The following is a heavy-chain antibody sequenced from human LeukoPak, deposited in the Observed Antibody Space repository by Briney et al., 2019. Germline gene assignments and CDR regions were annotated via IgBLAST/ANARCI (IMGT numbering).Heavy chain of an antibody. CDR1: GGSISSSSYY. CDR3: ARRGSGSPGYYYYYMDA. J-gene: IGHJ6*03. V-gene: IGHV4-39*01. CDR2: IYYSGST. D-gene: IGHD1-26*01. Sequence: SETLSLTCTVSGGSISSSSYYWGWIRQPPGKGLEWIGSIYYSGSTYYNPSLKSRVTISVDTSKNQFSLKLSSVTAADTAVYYCARRGSGSPGYYYYYMDAWGKGTTVTVSS.